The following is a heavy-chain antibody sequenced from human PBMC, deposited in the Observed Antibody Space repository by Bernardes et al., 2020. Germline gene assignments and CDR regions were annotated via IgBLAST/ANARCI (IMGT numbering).Heavy chain of an antibody. CDR1: GFTFSTYW. V-gene: IGHV3-7*03. CDR2: IKQDGREK. J-gene: IGHJ4*02. CDR3: ARGASCFDS. Sequence: GGSLRLSCAASGFTFSTYWLSWVRQAPGKGLEWVSNIKQDGREKYYVDSVNGRFTISRDNAKNSLYLQINSLRAEDTAVYYCARGASCFDSWGQGTLVTLSS.